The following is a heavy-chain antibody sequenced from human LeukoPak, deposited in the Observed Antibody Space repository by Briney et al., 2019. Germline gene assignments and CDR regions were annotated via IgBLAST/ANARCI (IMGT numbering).Heavy chain of an antibody. V-gene: IGHV4-4*07. D-gene: IGHD6-13*01. J-gene: IGHJ4*02. Sequence: SETLSLTCTAPGGSISSYYWSWIRQPAGKGLELIGRIYTSGSTNYNPSLKSRVTISVDKSKNQFSLKLSSVTAADTAVYYCARIGSSWYAAPNYWGQGTLVTVSS. CDR3: ARIGSSWYAAPNY. CDR1: GGSISSYY. CDR2: IYTSGST.